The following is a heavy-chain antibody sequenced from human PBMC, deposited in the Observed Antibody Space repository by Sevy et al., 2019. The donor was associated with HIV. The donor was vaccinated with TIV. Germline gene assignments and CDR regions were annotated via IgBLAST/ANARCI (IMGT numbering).Heavy chain of an antibody. CDR3: ARGYIVGATLDY. CDR1: GGSFSGYY. V-gene: IGHV4-34*01. J-gene: IGHJ4*02. CDR2: INHSGST. D-gene: IGHD1-26*01. Sequence: SETLSLTCAVYGGSFSGYYWSWIRQPPGKGLEWIGEINHSGSTNYNPSLKSRVTISVDTSKNQFSLKLSSVTAADTAVYYCARGYIVGATLDYWGQGTLVTVSS.